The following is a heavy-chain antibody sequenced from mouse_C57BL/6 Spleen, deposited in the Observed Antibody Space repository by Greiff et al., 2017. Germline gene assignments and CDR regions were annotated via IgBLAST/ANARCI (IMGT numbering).Heavy chain of an antibody. J-gene: IGHJ2*01. Sequence: QVQLQQPGAELVRPGSSVKLSCKSSGYTFTSSWMDWVKQRPGQGLAWIGNIYPSDSDTLYNQTFKDKATLTVDKSSSTAYMQLSSLTAEDTAVYYCARGYYGYWGKGTTLTVSS. V-gene: IGHV1-61*01. CDR1: GYTFTSSW. CDR2: IYPSDSDT. CDR3: ARGYYGY. D-gene: IGHD1-1*01.